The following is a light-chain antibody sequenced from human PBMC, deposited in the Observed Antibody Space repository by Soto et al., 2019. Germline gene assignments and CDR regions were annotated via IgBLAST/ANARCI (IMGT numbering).Light chain of an antibody. CDR3: ISYTLSSTSYV. Sequence: QSTLTQPASVSGSPGQSITISCTGTSSDVGGYNYVAWYQQHPGKVPRLMIYEVSNRPSGVSNRFSGSRSGSTASLTISGLQAEDEADYYCISYTLSSTSYVFGTGTKVTVL. CDR2: EVS. V-gene: IGLV2-14*01. J-gene: IGLJ1*01. CDR1: SSDVGGYNY.